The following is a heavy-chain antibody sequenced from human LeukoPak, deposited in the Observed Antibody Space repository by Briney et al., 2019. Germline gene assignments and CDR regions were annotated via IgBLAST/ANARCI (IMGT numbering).Heavy chain of an antibody. J-gene: IGHJ4*02. V-gene: IGHV4-39*07. Sequence: SETLSLTCTVSGGSISSSSYYWGWIRQPPGKGLEWIGSIYYSGSTYYNPSLKSRVTISVDTSKNQFSLKLSSVTAADTAVYYCARARLWLVAVDPFDYWGQGTLVTVSS. D-gene: IGHD5-18*01. CDR2: IYYSGST. CDR3: ARARLWLVAVDPFDY. CDR1: GGSISSSSYY.